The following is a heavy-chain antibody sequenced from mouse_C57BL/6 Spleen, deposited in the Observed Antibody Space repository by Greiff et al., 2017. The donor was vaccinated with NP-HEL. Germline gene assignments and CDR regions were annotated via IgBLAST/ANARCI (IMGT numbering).Heavy chain of an antibody. Sequence: VKLQESGAELVKPGASVKISCKASGYAFSSYWMNWVKQRPGKGLEWIGQIYPGDGDTNYNGKFKGKATLTADKSSSTAYMQLSSLTSEDSAVYFCARSGLLPGSDYWGQGTTLTVSS. CDR2: IYPGDGDT. D-gene: IGHD3-1*01. CDR1: GYAFSSYW. V-gene: IGHV1-80*01. J-gene: IGHJ2*01. CDR3: ARSGLLPGSDY.